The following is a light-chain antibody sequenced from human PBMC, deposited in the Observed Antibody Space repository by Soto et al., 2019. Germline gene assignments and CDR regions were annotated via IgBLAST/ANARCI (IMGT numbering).Light chain of an antibody. CDR1: SSNIGTNA. J-gene: IGLJ1*01. CDR2: NNN. Sequence: QSVLTQPPSASGTPGQRVIISCSGGSSNIGTNAVNWYQQLPGTAPKLLIYNNNQRPSGVPDRFSGSKSGTSASLAISGLQSEDEADYYCAAWDHSLNGYVFGSGTKVTVL. CDR3: AAWDHSLNGYV. V-gene: IGLV1-44*01.